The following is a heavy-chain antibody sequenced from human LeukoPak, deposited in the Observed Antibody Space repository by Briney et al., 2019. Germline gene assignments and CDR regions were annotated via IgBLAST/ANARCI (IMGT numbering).Heavy chain of an antibody. CDR2: IYYDGSNI. Sequence: PGGPLRLSCAASAYRMHWVRQAPGKGLEWVAFIYYDGSNIYYADYVKGRFTISRDISKNTLYLQMDSLRAEDAAIYYCARDWKTNSFDYWGQGTLVTVSS. CDR1: AYR. CDR3: ARDWKTNSFDY. D-gene: IGHD1-1*01. V-gene: IGHV3-33*01. J-gene: IGHJ4*02.